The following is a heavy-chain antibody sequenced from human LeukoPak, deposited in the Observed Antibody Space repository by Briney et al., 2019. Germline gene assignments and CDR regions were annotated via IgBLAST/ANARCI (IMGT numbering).Heavy chain of an antibody. V-gene: IGHV3-74*01. CDR3: AKGGELLMWNSYYFDY. J-gene: IGHJ4*02. CDR2: INSDGINT. CDR1: GFTFSNYW. Sequence: GGSLRLSCAASGFTFSNYWMHWVRQAPGKGLVWVSRINSDGINTSYADSVKGRFTISRDNAKNTLNLQMNSLRAEDTAVYYCAKGGELLMWNSYYFDYWGQGTLVTVSS. D-gene: IGHD3-10*01.